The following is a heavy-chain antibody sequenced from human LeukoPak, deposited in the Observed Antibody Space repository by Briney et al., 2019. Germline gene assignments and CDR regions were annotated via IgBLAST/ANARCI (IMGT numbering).Heavy chain of an antibody. CDR2: ISAYNGNT. CDR3: AREGIGWFGELVSRSHMDV. D-gene: IGHD3-10*01. V-gene: IGHV1-18*01. Sequence: GASVKVSCKASGYTFTSYGISWVRQAPGQGLEWMGWISAYNGNTNYAQKLQGRVTMTTDTSTSTAHMELRSLRSDDTAVYYCAREGIGWFGELVSRSHMDVWGKGTTVTVSS. CDR1: GYTFTSYG. J-gene: IGHJ6*03.